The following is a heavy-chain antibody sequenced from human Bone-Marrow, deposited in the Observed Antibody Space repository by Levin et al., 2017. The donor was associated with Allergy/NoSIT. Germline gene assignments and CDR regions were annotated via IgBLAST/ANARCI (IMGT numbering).Heavy chain of an antibody. CDR3: TSAGGNYWSF. Sequence: GGSLRLSCAASGFTFTDAWMSWVRQAPGKGLEWVGRIKSKADGGATDYGAPVNGRFTISRDDSENTLHLQMNSLKTEDTAVYYCTSAGGNYWSFWGQGTLVTVSS. J-gene: IGHJ4*02. CDR2: IKSKADGGAT. D-gene: IGHD1-26*01. CDR1: GFTFTDAW. V-gene: IGHV3-15*01.